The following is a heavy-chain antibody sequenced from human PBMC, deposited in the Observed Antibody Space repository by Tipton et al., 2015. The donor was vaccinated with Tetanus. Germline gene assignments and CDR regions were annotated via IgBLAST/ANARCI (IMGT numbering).Heavy chain of an antibody. V-gene: IGHV3-11*01. CDR3: ARDIDVPGTTLYFDY. D-gene: IGHD1-1*01. CDR1: GFTFSDYY. CDR2: ISRSGTDI. Sequence: GSLRLSCAASGFTFSDYYLSWIRQAPGKGLEWLSYISRSGTDIHYADSVKGRFTVSRDNAKNSLYLQMNGLRVEDTAVCYCARDIDVPGTTLYFDYWGQGTLVTVSS. J-gene: IGHJ4*02.